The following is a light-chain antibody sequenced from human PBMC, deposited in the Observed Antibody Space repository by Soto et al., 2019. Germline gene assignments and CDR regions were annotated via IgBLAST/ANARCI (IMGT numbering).Light chain of an antibody. CDR1: QSLTSSY. V-gene: IGKV3-20*01. CDR2: DAS. J-gene: IGKJ4*01. Sequence: IVLTQSPGTLSLSPGERVTLSCRAGQSLTSSYLAWYQQKPGQAPRLLIYDASSRATGIPDRFSGSGSGTDFTLTISRLELEDFAVYYCQQYGSSLLTFGGGTKVDIK. CDR3: QQYGSSLLT.